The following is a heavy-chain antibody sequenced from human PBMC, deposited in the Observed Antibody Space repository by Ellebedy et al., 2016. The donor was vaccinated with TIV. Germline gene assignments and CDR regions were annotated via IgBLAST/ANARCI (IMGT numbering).Heavy chain of an antibody. V-gene: IGHV1-8*01. CDR1: GYTFTNYA. CDR2: LNPKTNNT. J-gene: IGHJ5*01. Sequence: AASVKVSCKASGYTFTNYAIHWVRQASGQGLEWMGWLNPKTNNTVYAQKFQGRVTMTRNTPIKTAYLALTILKFDDTAVYFCTTGVTMGENRFFDSWGQGTLVIVSS. CDR3: TTGVTMGENRFFDS. D-gene: IGHD2-21*02.